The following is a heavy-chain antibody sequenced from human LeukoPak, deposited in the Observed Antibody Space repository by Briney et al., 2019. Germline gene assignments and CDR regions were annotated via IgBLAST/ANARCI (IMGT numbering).Heavy chain of an antibody. V-gene: IGHV1-46*01. D-gene: IGHD2-21*02. CDR1: GYTFTSYY. Sequence: ASVTVSCTASGYTFTSYYMHWVRQAPGQGLEWMGIINPSGGSTSYAQKFQGRVTMTRDTSTSTVYMELSSLRSEDTAVYYCATDLVYCGGDCYLGYWGQGTLVTVSS. CDR2: INPSGGST. CDR3: ATDLVYCGGDCYLGY. J-gene: IGHJ4*02.